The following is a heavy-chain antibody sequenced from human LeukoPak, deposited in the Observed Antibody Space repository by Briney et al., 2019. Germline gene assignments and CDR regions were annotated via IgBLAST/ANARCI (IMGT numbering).Heavy chain of an antibody. Sequence: GGSLRLSCSASGFTFSSFAMHWVRQAPGKGLEWVAVIWYDGSNKYYADSVKGRFTISRDNSKNTLYLQMNSLRAEDTAVYYCARDQKGYSSSWLDYRGQGTLVTVSS. CDR1: GFTFSSFA. J-gene: IGHJ4*02. V-gene: IGHV3-33*08. D-gene: IGHD6-13*01. CDR2: IWYDGSNK. CDR3: ARDQKGYSSSWLDY.